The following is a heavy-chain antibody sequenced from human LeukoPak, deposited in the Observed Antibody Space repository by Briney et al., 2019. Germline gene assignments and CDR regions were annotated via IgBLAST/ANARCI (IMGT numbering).Heavy chain of an antibody. D-gene: IGHD3/OR15-3a*01. Sequence: GASVKVSCKASGYTFTGYYMHWVRQAPGQGLEWMGWINPNSGGTNYAQKFQGRVTMTRDTSISTAYMERSRLRSDDTAVYYCARPAGTGYFLRQAFDYWGQGTLVTVSS. V-gene: IGHV1-2*02. J-gene: IGHJ4*02. CDR2: INPNSGGT. CDR3: ARPAGTGYFLRQAFDY. CDR1: GYTFTGYY.